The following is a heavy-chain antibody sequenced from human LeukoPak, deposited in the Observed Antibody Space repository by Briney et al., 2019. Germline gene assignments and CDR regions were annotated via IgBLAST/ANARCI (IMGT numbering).Heavy chain of an antibody. V-gene: IGHV3-11*04. CDR3: ARASYFDWYHSYYYYYMDV. CDR1: GFTFSDYY. Sequence: GGSLRLSCAASGFTFSDYYMSWIRQAPGKGLEWVSYISSSGSTIYYADSVKGRFTISRDNAKNSLYLQMNSLRAEDTAVYYCARASYFDWYHSYYYYYMDVWGKGTTVTVSS. CDR2: ISSSGSTI. J-gene: IGHJ6*03. D-gene: IGHD3-9*01.